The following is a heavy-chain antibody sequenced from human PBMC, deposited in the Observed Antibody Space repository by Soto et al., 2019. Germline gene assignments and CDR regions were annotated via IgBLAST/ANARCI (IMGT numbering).Heavy chain of an antibody. CDR3: ANEDGAAFKS. Sequence: QVHLVQSGAEMKKPGSSVKVSCKVSGGDLTNSGISWVRQAPGQGLEWMGGIFPLVAMVDYSQKFQGRVTIPADDSTNTAYMDLGSLRSEVTAVYYCANEDGAAFKSWGQGPLVIVSS. V-gene: IGHV1-69*12. D-gene: IGHD1-26*01. J-gene: IGHJ4*02. CDR1: GGDLTNSG. CDR2: IFPLVAMV.